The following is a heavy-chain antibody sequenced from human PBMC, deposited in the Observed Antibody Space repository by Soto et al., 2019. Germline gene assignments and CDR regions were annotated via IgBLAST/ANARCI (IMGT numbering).Heavy chain of an antibody. CDR1: GYSISSGYY. D-gene: IGHD6-13*01. V-gene: IGHV4-38-2*01. Sequence: PSETLSLTCAVSGYSISSGYYWGWIRQPPGKGLEWIGNIYHSGSTYYNPSLKSRVTISVDTSKNQFSLKLSSVTAADTAVYYCARVYEQQLVPYYFDYWGQGTLVTVSS. J-gene: IGHJ4*02. CDR3: ARVYEQQLVPYYFDY. CDR2: IYHSGST.